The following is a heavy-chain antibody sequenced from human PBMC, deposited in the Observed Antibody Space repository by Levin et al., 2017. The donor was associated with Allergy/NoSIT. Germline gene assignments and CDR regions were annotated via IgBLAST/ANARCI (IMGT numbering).Heavy chain of an antibody. CDR2: IKQDGSEK. V-gene: IGHV3-7*04. CDR1: GFTFSSYW. CDR3: ARDQFTSSWDDAFDI. D-gene: IGHD6-13*01. Sequence: GGSLRLSCAASGFTFSSYWMSWVRQAPGKGLEWVANIKQDGSEKYYVDSVKGRFTISRDNAKNSLYLQMNSLRAEDTAVYYCARDQFTSSWDDAFDIWGQGTMVTVSS. J-gene: IGHJ3*02.